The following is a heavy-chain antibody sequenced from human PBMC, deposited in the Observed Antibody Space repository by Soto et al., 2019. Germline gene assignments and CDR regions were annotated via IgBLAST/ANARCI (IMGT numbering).Heavy chain of an antibody. CDR3: ARVRVESGYPEYFQH. J-gene: IGHJ1*01. Sequence: EVQLVESGGGLIQPGGSLRLSCAASGFTVSSNYMSWVRQAPGKGLEWVSVIYSGGSTYYADSVKGRFTISRDNSKTTLYLQMTSLRAEDTAVYYCARVRVESGYPEYFQHWGQGTLVTVSS. V-gene: IGHV3-53*01. D-gene: IGHD3-22*01. CDR2: IYSGGST. CDR1: GFTVSSNY.